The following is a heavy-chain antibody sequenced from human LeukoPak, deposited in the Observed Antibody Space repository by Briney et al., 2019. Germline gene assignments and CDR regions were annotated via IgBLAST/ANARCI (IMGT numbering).Heavy chain of an antibody. D-gene: IGHD2-2*01. J-gene: IGHJ4*02. Sequence: ASVKVSCKASGGTFSRYGISWVRQAPGQGLEWMGGIIPISGTANYAQKFQGRVTITADESTSTAYMELSSLRSEDTAMYYCATYCSSANCYIWGYYFDYWGQGTLVTVSS. V-gene: IGHV1-69*13. CDR3: ATYCSSANCYIWGYYFDY. CDR2: IIPISGTA. CDR1: GGTFSRYG.